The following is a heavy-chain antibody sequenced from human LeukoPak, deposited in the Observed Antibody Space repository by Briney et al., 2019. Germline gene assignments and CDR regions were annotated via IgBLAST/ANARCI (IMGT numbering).Heavy chain of an antibody. CDR2: IWYDGSNK. Sequence: GGSLRLSCAASGFTVSSNYMSWVRQAPGKGLEWVAVIWYDGSNKYYADSVKGRFTISRDNSKNTLYLQMNSLRAEDTAVYYCAKEAFDYWGQGTLVTVSS. V-gene: IGHV3-33*06. J-gene: IGHJ4*02. CDR1: GFTVSSNY. CDR3: AKEAFDY.